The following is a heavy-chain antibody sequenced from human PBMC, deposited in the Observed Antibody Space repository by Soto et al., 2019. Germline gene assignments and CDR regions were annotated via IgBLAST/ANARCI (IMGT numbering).Heavy chain of an antibody. D-gene: IGHD5-18*01. CDR2: ISYDGSNK. Sequence: GGSLRLSCAASGFTFSSYAMHWVRQAPGKGLEWVAVISYDGSNKYYANSVKDRFTISRDNSKNTLYLQMNSLGAEDTAVYYCARDEDSYGFSLVDYWGQGTLVTVSS. CDR3: ARDEDSYGFSLVDY. CDR1: GFTFSSYA. J-gene: IGHJ4*02. V-gene: IGHV3-30-3*01.